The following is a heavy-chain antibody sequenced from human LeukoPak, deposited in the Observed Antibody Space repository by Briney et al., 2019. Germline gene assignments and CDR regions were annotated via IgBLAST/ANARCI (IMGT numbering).Heavy chain of an antibody. CDR2: IIRSDGNT. CDR3: ARVTVVTTSPWSWGPKKIGQKVEWLDP. CDR1: GYSFSTSG. V-gene: IGHV1-18*01. D-gene: IGHD4-17*01. Sequence: ASMKVSCKAPGYSFSTSGTSWVRQAPGQGLEWMGWIIRSDGNTNYAQNFQGRVTMTTDRSTSTAYMELRNLRPDDTALYFCARVTVVTTSPWSWGPKKIGQKVEWLDPWGQGTQVIVSS. J-gene: IGHJ5*02.